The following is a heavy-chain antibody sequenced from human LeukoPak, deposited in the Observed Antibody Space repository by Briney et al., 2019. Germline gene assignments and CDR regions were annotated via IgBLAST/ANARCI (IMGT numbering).Heavy chain of an antibody. CDR1: GFTFSNYA. CDR2: MISIGGST. D-gene: IGHD3-3*01. J-gene: IGHJ6*02. CDR3: ARDHYDFWSGPTYYYYGMDV. Sequence: GGSLRLSCAASGFTFSNYAMSWVRQAPGKGLEWVSTMISIGGSTYYADSVKGRFTISRDNAKNSLYLQMNSLRAEDTAVYYCARDHYDFWSGPTYYYYGMDVWGQGTTVTVSS. V-gene: IGHV3-23*01.